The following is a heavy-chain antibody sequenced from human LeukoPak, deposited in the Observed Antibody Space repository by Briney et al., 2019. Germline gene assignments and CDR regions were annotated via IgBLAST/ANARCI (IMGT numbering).Heavy chain of an antibody. CDR2: ISAYNGNT. J-gene: IGHJ4*02. Sequence: ASAKVSCKASGYTFTSYGISWVRQAPGQGLEWMGWISAYNGNTNYAQKLQGRVTMTTDTSTSTAYMELRSLRSDDTAVYYCAKGGGYGSGSYYFDFWGQGILVTVSS. V-gene: IGHV1-18*01. D-gene: IGHD3-10*01. CDR3: AKGGGYGSGSYYFDF. CDR1: GYTFTSYG.